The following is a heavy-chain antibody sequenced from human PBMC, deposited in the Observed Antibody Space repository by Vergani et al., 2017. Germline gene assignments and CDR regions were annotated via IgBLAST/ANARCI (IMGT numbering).Heavy chain of an antibody. Sequence: QVQLQQWGAGLLKPSETLSLTCAVYGGSFSGYYWSWIRQPPGKGLEWIGEINHSGSTHYNPSLKSRVTISEDTSKNQFSLRLSSVTAADTAVYYCAAEGTTVVTPVDYWGQGTLVTVSS. V-gene: IGHV4-34*01. CDR1: GGSFSGYY. CDR2: INHSGST. D-gene: IGHD4-23*01. J-gene: IGHJ4*02. CDR3: AAEGTTVVTPVDY.